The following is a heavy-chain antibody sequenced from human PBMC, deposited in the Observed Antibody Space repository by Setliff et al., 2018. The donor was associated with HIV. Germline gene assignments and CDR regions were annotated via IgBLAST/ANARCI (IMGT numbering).Heavy chain of an antibody. Sequence: ASVKVSCKASGYTFTGYYMHWVRQAPGQGLEWMGWINPNNGGTNYAQKFQGRVTMTRDTSISTAYMEVSRLRSDDTAVYYCARGGDTVVVVPAGYFYMDVWGKGTTVTVSS. V-gene: IGHV1-2*02. CDR3: ARGGDTVVVVPAGYFYMDV. D-gene: IGHD2-15*01. J-gene: IGHJ6*03. CDR2: INPNNGGT. CDR1: GYTFTGYY.